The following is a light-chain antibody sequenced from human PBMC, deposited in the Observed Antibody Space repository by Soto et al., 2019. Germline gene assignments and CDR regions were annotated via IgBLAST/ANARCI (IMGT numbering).Light chain of an antibody. Sequence: DIVMTQSPLSLPVTPGEPASISCRSSQSLLSSNGYNYLDWYLQKPGQSPQLLIYLGSNRVSGVPDRFSGSGSGTDFTLEISRVEAEDVGIYHCMQALRAPPTFGQGTKVEI. CDR3: MQALRAPPT. J-gene: IGKJ1*01. CDR2: LGS. CDR1: QSLLSSNGYNY. V-gene: IGKV2-28*01.